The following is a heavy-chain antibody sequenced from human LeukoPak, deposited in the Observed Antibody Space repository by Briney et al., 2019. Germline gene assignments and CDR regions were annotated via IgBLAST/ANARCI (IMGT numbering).Heavy chain of an antibody. CDR3: ARGHTNYYDSSGYYLYYFDY. CDR1: GGSFSGYY. CDR2: INHSGST. V-gene: IGHV4-34*01. J-gene: IGHJ4*02. D-gene: IGHD3-22*01. Sequence: SETLSLTCAVYGGSFSGYYWSWIRQPPGKGLEWIGEINHSGSTNYNPSLKSRVTISVDASKNQFSLKLSSVTAADTAVYYYARGHTNYYDSSGYYLYYFDYWGQGNLVTVSS.